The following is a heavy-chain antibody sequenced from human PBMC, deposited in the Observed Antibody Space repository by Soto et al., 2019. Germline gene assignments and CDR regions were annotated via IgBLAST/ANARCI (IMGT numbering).Heavy chain of an antibody. V-gene: IGHV3-48*03. CDR1: GFTFGRYE. D-gene: IGHD6-6*01. CDR3: VRDSYGSSSYMDV. Sequence: LRLSCAASGFTFGRYEMNWVRQAPEKGLEWLSYISGSGNTIYYADSVKGRFTISRDNAKNSLYLQMNSLRGEDTAVYYCVRDSYGSSSYMDVWGQGTTVTVSS. J-gene: IGHJ6*02. CDR2: ISGSGNTI.